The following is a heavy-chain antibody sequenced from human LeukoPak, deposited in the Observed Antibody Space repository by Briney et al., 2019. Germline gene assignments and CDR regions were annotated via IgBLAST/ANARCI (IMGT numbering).Heavy chain of an antibody. V-gene: IGHV4-4*02. J-gene: IGHJ4*02. CDR2: IYHSGST. Sequence: SETLSLTCAVSGGSISSSNWWSWVRQPPGKGLEWIGEIYHSGSTNYNPSLKSRVTISVDKSKNQFSLKLSSVTAADTAVYYCANSANYGGNSGYFDYWGQGTLVTVSS. CDR3: ANSANYGGNSGYFDY. CDR1: GGSISSSNW. D-gene: IGHD4-23*01.